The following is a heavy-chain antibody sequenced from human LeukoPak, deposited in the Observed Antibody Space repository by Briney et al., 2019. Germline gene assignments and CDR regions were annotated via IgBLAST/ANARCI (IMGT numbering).Heavy chain of an antibody. CDR3: AKDSPPPLLMVYATVGLPDI. CDR1: GFTFGDYA. J-gene: IGHJ3*02. CDR2: IRYDGSNK. V-gene: IGHV3-30*02. D-gene: IGHD2-8*01. Sequence: PGGSLRLSCTASGFTFGDYAMSWVRQAPGKGPEWVAFIRYDGSNKYYADSVKGRFTISRDNSKNTLYLQMNSLRAEDTAVYYCAKDSPPPLLMVYATVGLPDIWGQGTMVTVSS.